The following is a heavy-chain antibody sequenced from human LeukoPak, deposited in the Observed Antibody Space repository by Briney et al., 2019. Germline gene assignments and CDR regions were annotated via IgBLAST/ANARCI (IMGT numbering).Heavy chain of an antibody. Sequence: SGGSLRLSCAASGFTVSSNYMSWVRQAPGKGLEWVSVIYSGGSTYYADSVKGRFTISRDNSKNTLYLQMNSLRAEDTAVYYCARVNMMMGGPFDYWGREPWSPSPQ. D-gene: IGHD3-16*01. J-gene: IGHJ4*02. CDR1: GFTVSSNY. V-gene: IGHV3-66*01. CDR2: IYSGGST. CDR3: ARVNMMMGGPFDY.